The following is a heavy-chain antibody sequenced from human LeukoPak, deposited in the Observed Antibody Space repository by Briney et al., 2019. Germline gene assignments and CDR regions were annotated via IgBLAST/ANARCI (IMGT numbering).Heavy chain of an antibody. J-gene: IGHJ5*02. D-gene: IGHD6-13*01. CDR2: ISGSGGST. CDR1: GFTFSSYG. CDR3: AKAGQAAAGTSNWFDP. V-gene: IGHV3-23*01. Sequence: PGGSLRLSCAAPGFTFSSYGMSWVRQAPGKGLEWVSAISGSGGSTYYAGSVKGRFTISRDNSKNTLYLQMNSLRAEDTAVYFCAKAGQAAAGTSNWFDPWGQGTLVTVSS.